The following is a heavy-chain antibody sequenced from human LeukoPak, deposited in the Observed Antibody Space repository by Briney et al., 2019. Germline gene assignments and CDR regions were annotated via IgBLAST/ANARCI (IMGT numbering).Heavy chain of an antibody. CDR1: GFTFGDYL. J-gene: IGHJ4*02. V-gene: IGHV3-49*03. D-gene: IGHD6-19*01. CDR2: ISGGTT. CDR3: SRGSGWLSVY. Sequence: GRSLRLSCTASGFTFGDYLMSWFRQPPGKGLEWIGFISGGTTEYAASVKGRFTISRDDSTSIAYLQMNSLTTEDTAVYYCSRGSGWLSVYWGQGTLVTVSS.